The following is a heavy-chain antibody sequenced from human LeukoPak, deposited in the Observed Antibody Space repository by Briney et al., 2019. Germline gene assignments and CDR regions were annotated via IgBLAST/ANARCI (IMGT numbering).Heavy chain of an antibody. J-gene: IGHJ4*02. CDR3: ARLAIAVAGSRDFDY. CDR2: IYYSGRT. V-gene: IGHV4-39*01. CDR1: AGSISSSSYY. D-gene: IGHD6-19*01. Sequence: SETLSLTCTVSAGSISSSSYYWGWIRQPPGKGLEWIGNIYYSGRTYYNPSLKSRVTISIDTSKNQFSLKLNSVTVADTAVYSCARLAIAVAGSRDFDYWGQGTLVTVSS.